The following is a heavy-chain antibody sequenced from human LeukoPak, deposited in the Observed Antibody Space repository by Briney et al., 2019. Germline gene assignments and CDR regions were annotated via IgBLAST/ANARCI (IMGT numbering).Heavy chain of an antibody. J-gene: IGHJ4*02. CDR1: GFTVSNNY. CDR2: IYNSGST. CDR3: ARDGLDNGDFDY. Sequence: GGSLRLSCAASGFTVSNNYMSWVRRAPGKGLEWVSVIYNSGSTYYADSVKGRFTISRDNSKNTLYLQMNSLRVEDTAVYYCARDGLDNGDFDYWGQGTLVTVYS. V-gene: IGHV3-66*01. D-gene: IGHD4-17*01.